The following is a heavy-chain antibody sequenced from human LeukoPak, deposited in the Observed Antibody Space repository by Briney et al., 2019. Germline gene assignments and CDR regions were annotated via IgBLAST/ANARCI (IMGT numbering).Heavy chain of an antibody. CDR2: IIPIFGTA. D-gene: IGHD1-1*01. Sequence: ASVKVSCKASGGTFSSYAISWVRQAPGQGLEWMGGIIPIFGTANYAQKFQGRVTITTDESTSTAYMELSSLRSEDTAVYYCASTNWNDAFDIWGQGTMVTVSS. CDR1: GGTFSSYA. V-gene: IGHV1-69*05. J-gene: IGHJ3*02. CDR3: ASTNWNDAFDI.